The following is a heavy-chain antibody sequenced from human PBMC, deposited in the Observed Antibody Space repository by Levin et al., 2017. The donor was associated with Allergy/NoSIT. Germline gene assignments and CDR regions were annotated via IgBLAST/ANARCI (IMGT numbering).Heavy chain of an antibody. CDR1: GGSISSSSYY. J-gene: IGHJ4*02. CDR3: ARHGLVAATFDY. CDR2: IYYSGST. V-gene: IGHV4-39*01. Sequence: PSETLSLTCTVSGGSISSSSYYWGWIRQPPGKGLEWIGSIYYSGSTYYNPSLKSRVTISVDTSKNQFSLKLSSVTAADTAVYYCARHGLVAATFDYWGQGTLVTVSS. D-gene: IGHD5-12*01.